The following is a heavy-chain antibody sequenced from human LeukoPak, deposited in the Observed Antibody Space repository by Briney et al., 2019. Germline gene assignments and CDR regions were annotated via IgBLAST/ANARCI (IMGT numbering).Heavy chain of an antibody. D-gene: IGHD5-18*01. Sequence: GGSLRLSCAASGFTFTTYWMHWVRHAPGKGLVWVSHINGDGSITSYADSVKGRFTISRDNAKNTLYLQMNSLRAEDTAVYYCARDAVDTSNAVWGQGTTVTVSS. V-gene: IGHV3-74*01. CDR2: INGDGSIT. CDR1: GFTFTTYW. J-gene: IGHJ6*02. CDR3: ARDAVDTSNAV.